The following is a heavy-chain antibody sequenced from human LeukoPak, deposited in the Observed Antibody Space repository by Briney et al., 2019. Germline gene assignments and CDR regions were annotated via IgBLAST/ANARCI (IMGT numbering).Heavy chain of an antibody. V-gene: IGHV3-74*01. CDR3: ARAALTTRNGFDI. D-gene: IGHD4-17*01. CDR1: GFTLSSYW. Sequence: PGGSLRLSCAASGFTLSSYWMYWVRQTPGKGLVWVSRISSDGRTTNYADSVKGRFTISRDSAQNTLYVQMNSLRAEDTAVYYCARAALTTRNGFDIWGQGTMVTVSS. J-gene: IGHJ3*02. CDR2: ISSDGRTT.